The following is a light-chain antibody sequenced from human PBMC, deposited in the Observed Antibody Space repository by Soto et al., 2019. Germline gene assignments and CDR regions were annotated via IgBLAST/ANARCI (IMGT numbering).Light chain of an antibody. CDR1: QDIRGA. V-gene: IGKV1-13*02. J-gene: IGKJ5*01. CDR3: QQFNSYPIT. Sequence: AIQVTQSPSSLSASVGDRVTITCRASQDIRGALAWYQQKPGKPPRLLIYDVSTLESGVPSRFSGSSSGTEFTLTISSLQPVDFGTYFCQQFNSYPITFGHGTRLEIK. CDR2: DVS.